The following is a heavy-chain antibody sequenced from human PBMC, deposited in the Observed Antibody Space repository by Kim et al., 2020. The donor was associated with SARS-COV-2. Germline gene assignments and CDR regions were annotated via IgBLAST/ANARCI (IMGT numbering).Heavy chain of an antibody. D-gene: IGHD1-26*01. CDR1: GGSFSGYS. CDR3: VRGHVGSYQYYYYYGMDV. J-gene: IGHJ6*02. Sequence: SETLSLTCAVYGGSFSGYSWSWIRQPPGKGLEWIGEINHSGSTTYTPSLKSRVSISQDTSKNQFSLSLSSVTAADTAEYYCVRGHVGSYQYYYYYGMDVWGQGTTVTVSS. V-gene: IGHV4-34*01. CDR2: INHSGST.